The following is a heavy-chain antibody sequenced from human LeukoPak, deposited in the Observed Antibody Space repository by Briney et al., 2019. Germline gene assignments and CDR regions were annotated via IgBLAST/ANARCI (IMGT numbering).Heavy chain of an antibody. V-gene: IGHV3-49*04. J-gene: IGHJ1*01. CDR2: IRSKAYGGTT. D-gene: IGHD6-6*01. CDR3: TPYSSSSYFQH. CDR1: GFTFGDYA. Sequence: TGRSLRLSCTASGFTFGDYAMSWVRQAPGKGLEWVGFIRSKAYGGTTEYAASVKGRFTISRDDSKSIAYLQMNSLKTEDTAVYYCTPYSSSSYFQHWGQGTLVTASS.